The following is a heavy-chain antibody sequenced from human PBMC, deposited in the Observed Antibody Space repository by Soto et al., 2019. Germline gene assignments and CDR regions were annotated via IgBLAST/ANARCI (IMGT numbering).Heavy chain of an antibody. CDR2: IYYSGST. D-gene: IGHD3-10*01. V-gene: IGHV4-39*01. CDR3: ARQGDYYGSGSSNYWYFDL. Sequence: PSETLSLTCTVSGGSISSSSYYWGWIRQPPGKGLEWIGSIYYSGSTYYNPSLKSRVTISVDTSKNQFSLKLSSVTAADTAVYYCARQGDYYGSGSSNYWYFDLWGRGTLVTVSS. CDR1: GGSISSSSYY. J-gene: IGHJ2*01.